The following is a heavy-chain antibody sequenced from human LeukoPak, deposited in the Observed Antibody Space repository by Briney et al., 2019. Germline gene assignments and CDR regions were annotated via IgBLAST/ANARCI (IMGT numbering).Heavy chain of an antibody. CDR1: GFTFSSYW. J-gene: IGHJ4*02. CDR3: ARGSDYGSFLGLDY. V-gene: IGHV3-7*01. D-gene: IGHD4-17*01. Sequence: GGSLRLSCAASGFTFSSYWMSWVRQAPGKGLEWVANIKQGGSEKYYVDSVKGRFTISRDNAKNSLYLRMNSLRAEDTAVYYCARGSDYGSFLGLDYWGQGTLVSVSS. CDR2: IKQGGSEK.